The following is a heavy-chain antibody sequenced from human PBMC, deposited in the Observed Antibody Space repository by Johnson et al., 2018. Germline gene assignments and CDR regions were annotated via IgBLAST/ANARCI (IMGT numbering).Heavy chain of an antibody. V-gene: IGHV4-59*01. CDR2: IYYSGST. Sequence: QVQLREAGPGLVKPTVPLSLTCTVSGGSISSYYWSWIRQPPGKGLEWIGYIYYSGSTNYNPSLKSRVTISVDTSKNQFSLKLSSVTAADTAVYYCARDRQDALDIWGQGTMVTVSS. J-gene: IGHJ3*02. D-gene: IGHD6-6*01. CDR1: GGSISSYY. CDR3: ARDRQDALDI.